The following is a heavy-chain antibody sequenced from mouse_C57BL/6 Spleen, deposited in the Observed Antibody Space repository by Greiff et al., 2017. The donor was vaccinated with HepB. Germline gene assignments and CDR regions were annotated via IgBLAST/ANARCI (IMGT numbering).Heavy chain of an antibody. J-gene: IGHJ4*01. V-gene: IGHV1-53*01. CDR1: GYTFTSYW. D-gene: IGHD3-2*02. CDR3: ARGGKRRLRKDAMDY. Sequence: QVQLQQSGTELVKPGASVKLSCKASGYTFTSYWMHWVKQRPGQGLEWIGNINPSNGGTNYNEKFKSKATLTVDKSSSTAYMQLSSLTSEDSAVYYCARGGKRRLRKDAMDYWGQGTSVTVSS. CDR2: INPSNGGT.